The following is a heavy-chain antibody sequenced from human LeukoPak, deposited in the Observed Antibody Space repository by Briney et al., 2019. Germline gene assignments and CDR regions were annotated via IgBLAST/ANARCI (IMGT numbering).Heavy chain of an antibody. V-gene: IGHV3-30*18. CDR1: GFTFSSYG. CDR3: AKLAYYYGSGSYYHFDY. D-gene: IGHD3-10*01. Sequence: PGRSLRLSCAASGFTFSSYGMHWVRQAPGKGLEWVAVISYDGSNKYYADSVKGRFTISRDNSKNTLYLQMNSLRAEDTAVYYCAKLAYYYGSGSYYHFDYWGQGTLVTVSS. CDR2: ISYDGSNK. J-gene: IGHJ4*02.